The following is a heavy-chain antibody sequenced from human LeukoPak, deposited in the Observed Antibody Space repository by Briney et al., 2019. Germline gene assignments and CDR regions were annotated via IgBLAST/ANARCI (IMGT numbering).Heavy chain of an antibody. Sequence: GESLKISCQGSGHSFTSYWIGWVRQMPGKGLEWMGIINPGDSDTRYSPSFQGQVTISVDKSISTAYLQWSSLTASDTAMYFCPTVPRIPAVGNTEYFRHWGQGTLVTVSS. CDR1: GHSFTSYW. V-gene: IGHV5-51*01. J-gene: IGHJ1*01. D-gene: IGHD6-13*01. CDR2: INPGDSDT. CDR3: PTVPRIPAVGNTEYFRH.